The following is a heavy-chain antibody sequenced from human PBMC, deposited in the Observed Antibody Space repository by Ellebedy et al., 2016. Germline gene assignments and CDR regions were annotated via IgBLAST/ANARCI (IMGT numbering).Heavy chain of an antibody. CDR3: AREGDYRYFDL. CDR1: GGSISSYY. V-gene: IGHV4-59*01. J-gene: IGHJ2*01. CDR2: IYYSGST. D-gene: IGHD3-16*01. Sequence: SETLSLTCTVSGGSISSYYWSWIRQPPGKGLEWIGYIYYSGSTNYNPSLKSRVTISVDTSRNQFSLKLSSVTAADTAVYYCAREGDYRYFDLWGRGTLVTVSS.